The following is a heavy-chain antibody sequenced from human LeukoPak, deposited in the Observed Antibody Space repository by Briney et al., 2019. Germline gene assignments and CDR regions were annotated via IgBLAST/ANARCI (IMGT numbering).Heavy chain of an antibody. CDR3: ARSQTLGYCSSTSCPIDY. D-gene: IGHD2-2*01. CDR1: GFTFSSYS. V-gene: IGHV3-21*01. Sequence: PGGSLRLSCAASGFTFSSYSMNWVRQAPGKGLEWVSSISSSSSYIYYADSVKGRFTISRDNAKNSLYLQMNSLRAEDTAVYYCARSQTLGYCSSTSCPIDYWGQGTLVTVSS. CDR2: ISSSSSYI. J-gene: IGHJ4*02.